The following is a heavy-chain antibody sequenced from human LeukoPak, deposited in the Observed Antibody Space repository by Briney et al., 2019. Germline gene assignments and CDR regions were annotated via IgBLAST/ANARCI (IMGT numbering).Heavy chain of an antibody. CDR1: GGSFSGYY. V-gene: IGHV4-34*01. J-gene: IGHJ4*02. D-gene: IGHD6-19*01. CDR2: IDHSGST. Sequence: SETLSLTCAVYGGSFSGYYWSWIRQPPGKGLGWIGEIDHSGSTNYNPSLKSRVTISVDTSKNQFSLKLSSVTAADTAVYYCARVRGNSSGWSDYWGQGTLVTVSS. CDR3: ARVRGNSSGWSDY.